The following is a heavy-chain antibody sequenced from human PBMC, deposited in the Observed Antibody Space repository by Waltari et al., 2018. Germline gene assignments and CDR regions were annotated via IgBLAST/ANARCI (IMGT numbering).Heavy chain of an antibody. D-gene: IGHD6-19*01. CDR2: LTWDSANS. CDR1: GFMFKDYT. J-gene: IGHJ4*02. CDR3: VKEASSGWNYLHH. Sequence: EVQLVESGGGLVQPGRSLRLSCAASGFMFKDYTMHWVRQAPGKGLEWVSRLTWDSANSGYADSVKGRFIISRDNAKNALYLEMNSLKIEDTALYYCVKEASSGWNYLHHWGQGILVTVSS. V-gene: IGHV3-9*01.